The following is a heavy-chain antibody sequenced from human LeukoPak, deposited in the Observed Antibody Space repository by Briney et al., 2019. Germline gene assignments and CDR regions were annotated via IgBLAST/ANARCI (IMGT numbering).Heavy chain of an antibody. J-gene: IGHJ4*02. D-gene: IGHD3-22*01. V-gene: IGHV4-39*01. CDR1: GGSLSNSRYY. CDR3: AGIYDTPRGF. CDR2: IYYSGTT. Sequence: SETLSLTCTVSGGSLSNSRYYWGWIRQPPGKGLEWIGSIYYSGTTYHNPSLKSRLTISVDTTKNQFSVRLSSVTAADTAVYYCAGIYDTPRGFWGRGTLVTVSS.